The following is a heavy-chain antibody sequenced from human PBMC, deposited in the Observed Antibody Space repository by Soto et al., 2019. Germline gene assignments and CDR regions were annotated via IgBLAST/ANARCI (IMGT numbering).Heavy chain of an antibody. CDR1: CYTITRYG. V-gene: IGHV1-18*01. J-gene: IGHJ4*02. CDR3: ARAGGYCSGGSCYIPFDS. CDR2: ISAYNGNT. D-gene: IGHD2-15*01. Sequence: ASVTVYFNASCYTITRYGIILVRKTPGQGLEWMGWISAYNGNTNYAQKLQGRVTMTTDTSTSTAYMELRSLRSDDTAVYYCARAGGYCSGGSCYIPFDSWGQGTLVTVS.